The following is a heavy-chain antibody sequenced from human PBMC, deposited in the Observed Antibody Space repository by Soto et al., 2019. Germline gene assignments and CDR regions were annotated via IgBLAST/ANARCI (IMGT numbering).Heavy chain of an antibody. D-gene: IGHD6-19*01. Sequence: LXLSCAASGFSFVNYAMNWVPQAPWKGLEWVSGLSGSGTSTYYADSVKGRFTISRDNSRDTLFLQMNSLTADDTAVYYCAKATTNGGWFNPFDSWGQGALVTVSS. V-gene: IGHV3-23*01. CDR1: GFSFVNYA. CDR2: LSGSGTST. CDR3: AKATTNGGWFNPFDS. J-gene: IGHJ4*02.